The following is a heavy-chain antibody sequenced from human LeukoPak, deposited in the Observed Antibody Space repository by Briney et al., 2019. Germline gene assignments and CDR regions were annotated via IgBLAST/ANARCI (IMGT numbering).Heavy chain of an antibody. J-gene: IGHJ5*02. CDR1: GYTFTNYG. Sequence: GASVKVSCKASGYTFTNYGISWVRQAPGQGLEWMGWISADNGNTNYAQKLQGRVTMATDTSTNTAYMELRSLRSDDTAVYYCARVSLELAEVVATLVDSAVGWFDPWGQGTLVTVSS. D-gene: IGHD5-12*01. CDR3: ARVSLELAEVVATLVDSAVGWFDP. CDR2: ISADNGNT. V-gene: IGHV1-18*01.